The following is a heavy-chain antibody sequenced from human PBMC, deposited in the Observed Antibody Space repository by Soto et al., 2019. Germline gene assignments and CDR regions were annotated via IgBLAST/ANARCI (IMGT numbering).Heavy chain of an antibody. CDR1: GFTFDDYA. J-gene: IGHJ4*02. V-gene: IGHV3-9*01. CDR3: AKGFSRYFDY. Sequence: EVQLVESGGGLVQPGRSLRLSCAASGFTFDDYAMHWVRQAPGKGLEWVSGISWNSGSIGYADSVKGRFTISIDNAKNSLHLQMNSLRAEDTSFYDCAKGFSRYFDYWGQGALVAVSS. D-gene: IGHD2-2*01. CDR2: ISWNSGSI.